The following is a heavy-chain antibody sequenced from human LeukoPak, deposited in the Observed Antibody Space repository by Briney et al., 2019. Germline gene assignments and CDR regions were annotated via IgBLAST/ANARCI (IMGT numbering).Heavy chain of an antibody. CDR2: IYYSGTT. D-gene: IGHD4-17*01. J-gene: IGHJ4*02. Sequence: PSETLSLTCTVSGGSISSYYWSWIRQHPGKGLEWIGYIYYSGTTYYNPSLKSRVTISVDTSKNQFSLKLSSVTAADTAVYYCARVYYGPRGSNPFDYWGQGTLVTVSS. CDR1: GGSISSYY. CDR3: ARVYYGPRGSNPFDY. V-gene: IGHV4-59*06.